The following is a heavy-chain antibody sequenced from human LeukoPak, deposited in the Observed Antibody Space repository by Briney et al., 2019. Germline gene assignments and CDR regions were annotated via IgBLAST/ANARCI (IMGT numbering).Heavy chain of an antibody. Sequence: PGGSLRLSCAASGFTFSSYAMSWVRQAPGKGLEWVPGISGSDDSTNYADPAKGRFTISRDNSKNTLYLQMNSLRAEDTAVYYCAKRVVIRFYFDSWGQGTLVTVSS. J-gene: IGHJ4*02. CDR2: ISGSDDST. CDR3: AKRVVIRFYFDS. CDR1: GFTFSSYA. D-gene: IGHD3-22*01. V-gene: IGHV3-23*01.